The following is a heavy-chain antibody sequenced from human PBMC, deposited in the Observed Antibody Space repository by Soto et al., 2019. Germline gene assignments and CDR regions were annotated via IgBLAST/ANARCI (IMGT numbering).Heavy chain of an antibody. D-gene: IGHD2-15*01. CDR2: INHSGST. Sequence: PSETLSLTCAVYGGSFSGYYWSWIRQPPGKGLEWIGEINHSGSTNYNPSLKSRVTISVDTSKNQFSLKLSSVTAADTAVYYCARGAHYCSGGSCPPYYFDYWGQGTLVTVSS. CDR3: ARGAHYCSGGSCPPYYFDY. J-gene: IGHJ4*02. CDR1: GGSFSGYY. V-gene: IGHV4-34*01.